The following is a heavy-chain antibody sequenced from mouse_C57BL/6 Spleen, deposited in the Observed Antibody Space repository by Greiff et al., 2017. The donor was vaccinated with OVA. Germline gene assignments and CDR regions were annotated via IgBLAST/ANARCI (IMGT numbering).Heavy chain of an antibody. D-gene: IGHD5-5*01. CDR2: ISGGGGNT. V-gene: IGHV5-9*01. CDR1: GFTFSSYT. CDR3: ARGLPYAMDY. J-gene: IGHJ4*01. Sequence: EVKLMESGGGLVKPGGSLKLSCAASGFTFSSYTMSWVRQTPEKRLEWVATISGGGGNTYYPDSVKGRFTISRDNAKNTLYLQMSSLRAEDTALYYCARGLPYAMDYWGQGTSVTVSS.